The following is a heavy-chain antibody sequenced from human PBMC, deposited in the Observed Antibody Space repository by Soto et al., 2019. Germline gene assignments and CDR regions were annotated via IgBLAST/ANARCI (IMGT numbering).Heavy chain of an antibody. D-gene: IGHD3-10*01. CDR3: ARDGYDGSGSPYPAY. J-gene: IGHJ4*02. CDR2: IYYLGST. V-gene: IGHV4-59*01. Sequence: SETLSLTCSVSGGSMSEYFWSWIRQSPGKGLEWIGYIYYLGSTDYNPSLKSRVTISVDTSKRQFSLRLTSATAADTAVYYCARDGYDGSGSPYPAYWGPGTQVTVSS. CDR1: GGSMSEYF.